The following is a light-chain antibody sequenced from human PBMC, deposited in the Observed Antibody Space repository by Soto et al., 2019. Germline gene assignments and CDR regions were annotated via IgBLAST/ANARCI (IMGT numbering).Light chain of an antibody. V-gene: IGKV3-15*01. CDR2: GAS. CDR1: QSVSSN. J-gene: IGKJ4*01. CDR3: EQYNNCPALT. Sequence: EIVMTQSPAILSVSPGERATVSCRASQSVSSNLAWYQQKPGQAPRLLIYGASTRATGIPARFSGSGSGTEFTLTISSLQSEDFAVYYCEQYNNCPALTFGGGTKVEIK.